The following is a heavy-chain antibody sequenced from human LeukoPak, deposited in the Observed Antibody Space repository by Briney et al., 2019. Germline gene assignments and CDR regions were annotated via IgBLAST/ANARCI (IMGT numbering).Heavy chain of an antibody. V-gene: IGHV1-2*02. Sequence: ASVKVSCKASGYTFTGYYMHWVRQAPGQGLEWMGWINPNSGGTNYAQKFQGRVTMTRDTSISTAYMELSRLRSDDTAVYYCARVSGSYYGGYFDYWGQGTLVTVSS. J-gene: IGHJ4*02. D-gene: IGHD1-26*01. CDR3: ARVSGSYYGGYFDY. CDR2: INPNSGGT. CDR1: GYTFTGYY.